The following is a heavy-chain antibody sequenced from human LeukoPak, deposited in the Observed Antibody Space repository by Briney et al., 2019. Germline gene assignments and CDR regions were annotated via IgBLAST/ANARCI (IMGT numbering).Heavy chain of an antibody. V-gene: IGHV1-69*05. J-gene: IGHJ6*03. D-gene: IGHD6-13*01. CDR2: IIPIFGTE. CDR3: ARGGSSWLNYYYYMDV. Sequence: SVTVSCKASGGTFSSYAISWVRQAPGQGLEWMGGIIPIFGTENYAQKFQGRVTITTDESTSTAYMELSSLRSEDTAVYYCARGGSSWLNYYYYMDVWGKGTTVTVSS. CDR1: GGTFSSYA.